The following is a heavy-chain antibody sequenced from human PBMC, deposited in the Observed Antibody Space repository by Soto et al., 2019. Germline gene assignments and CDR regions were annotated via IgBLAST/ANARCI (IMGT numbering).Heavy chain of an antibody. CDR2: ISTSSSTI. CDR3: AREWLGSGHVDY. D-gene: IGHD3-10*01. CDR1: AFTFSAYG. J-gene: IGHJ4*02. V-gene: IGHV3-48*02. Sequence: GGSLRLSCVASAFTFSAYGMHWVRQAPGKGLEWVSYISTSSSTIYYADSVKGRFTISRDSAKSSLYLQMNSLRDEDTAVYYCAREWLGSGHVDYWGQGTLVTVSS.